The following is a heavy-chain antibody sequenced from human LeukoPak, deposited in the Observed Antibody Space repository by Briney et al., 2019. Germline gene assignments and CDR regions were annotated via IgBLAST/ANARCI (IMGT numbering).Heavy chain of an antibody. D-gene: IGHD6-13*01. CDR2: IWFDGSNK. V-gene: IGHV3-33*01. J-gene: IGHJ4*02. Sequence: PGRSLRLSCVASGFIFSTYGMHWVRQAPGKGPEWVAVIWFDGSNKYYADSVKGRFTISRDNSKNTLYLETNSLRAEDTAVYYCASAAGPFDNWGQGTLVTVSS. CDR1: GFIFSTYG. CDR3: ASAAGPFDN.